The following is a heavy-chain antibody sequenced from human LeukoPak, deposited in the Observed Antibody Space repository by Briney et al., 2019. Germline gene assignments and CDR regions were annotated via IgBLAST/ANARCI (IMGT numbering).Heavy chain of an antibody. Sequence: GGSLRLSCAASGFTFSSYSMNWVRQAPGKGLEWVANTKQDGSEKYYVGSVKGRFTISRDNAKNSLYLQMNSLRAEDTAVYYCARVQRGYSYNPLGYYYYYMDVWGKGTTVTVSS. CDR2: TKQDGSEK. CDR3: ARVQRGYSYNPLGYYYYYMDV. V-gene: IGHV3-7*01. D-gene: IGHD5-18*01. CDR1: GFTFSSYS. J-gene: IGHJ6*03.